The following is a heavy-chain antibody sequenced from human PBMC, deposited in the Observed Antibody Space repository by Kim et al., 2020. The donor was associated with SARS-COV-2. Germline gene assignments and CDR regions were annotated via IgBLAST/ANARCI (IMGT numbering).Heavy chain of an antibody. J-gene: IGHJ2*01. CDR3: ARRGTPHYYSTQWYFDL. V-gene: IGHV4-59*01. Sequence: SETLSLTCTVSGGSISSYYWSWIRQPPGKGLEWIGYIYYSGSTNYNPSLKSRVTISVDTSKNQFSLKLSSVTAADTAVYYCARRGTPHYYSTQWYFDLWGPGTLVTVSS. D-gene: IGHD4-4*01. CDR2: IYYSGST. CDR1: GGSISSYY.